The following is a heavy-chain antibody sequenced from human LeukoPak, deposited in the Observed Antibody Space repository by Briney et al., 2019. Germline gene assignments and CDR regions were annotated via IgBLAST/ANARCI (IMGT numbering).Heavy chain of an antibody. V-gene: IGHV3-23*01. J-gene: IGHJ4*02. D-gene: IGHD1-26*01. CDR1: GFTFSSYA. CDR3: AKNRGGSYYSGSDY. Sequence: PGGSLRLSCAASGFTFSSYAMNWVRQAPGKGLEWVSAVRGSDAGTSYADSAKGRFTISRDNSKNTLYLQMNSLRAEDTAVYYCAKNRGGSYYSGSDYWGQGTLVTVSS. CDR2: VRGSDAGT.